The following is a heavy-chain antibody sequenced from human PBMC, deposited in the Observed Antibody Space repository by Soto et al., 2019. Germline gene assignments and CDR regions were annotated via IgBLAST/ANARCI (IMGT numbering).Heavy chain of an antibody. J-gene: IGHJ4*02. V-gene: IGHV3-74*01. CDR2: ISDDGSTA. CDR1: GFTFSAYW. D-gene: IGHD1-1*01. CDR3: ARGPRVSSTGTGAH. Sequence: GGSLTLSCAVSGFTFSAYWMHWVRQVPGKGLTWVSRISDDGSTATYADSVKGRFVISRDNAKNSLYLEMNTLGADDSGLYYCARGPRVSSTGTGAHWGRGTLVTVSS.